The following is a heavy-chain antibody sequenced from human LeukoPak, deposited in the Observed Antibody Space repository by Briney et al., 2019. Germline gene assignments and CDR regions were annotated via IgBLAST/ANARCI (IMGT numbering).Heavy chain of an antibody. V-gene: IGHV3-43*02. Sequence: GGSLRLSCAASGFTFDDYAMHWVRQAPGKGLEWVSLISGNGGSTYYADSVKGRFTISRDNSKDSLYLQMNSLRTEDTALYYCAKARHVLLWFGSRGGEEYGMDVWGQGTTVTVSS. CDR2: ISGNGGST. D-gene: IGHD3-10*01. J-gene: IGHJ6*02. CDR1: GFTFDDYA. CDR3: AKARHVLLWFGSRGGEEYGMDV.